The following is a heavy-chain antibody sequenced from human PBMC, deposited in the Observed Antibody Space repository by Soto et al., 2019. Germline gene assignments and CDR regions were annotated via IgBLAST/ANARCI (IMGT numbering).Heavy chain of an antibody. D-gene: IGHD3-10*02. J-gene: IGHJ6*02. V-gene: IGHV5-51*01. CDR3: ARQTSYYYDRLSFEYYYYGMDV. CDR2: IYPGDSDT. CDR1: GYSFTSYW. Sequence: LKISCKGSGYSFTSYWIGWVRQMPGKGLEWMGIIYPGDSDTRYSPSFQGQVTISADKSISTAYLQWSSLKASDTAMYYCARQTSYYYDRLSFEYYYYGMDVWGQGTTVTVSS.